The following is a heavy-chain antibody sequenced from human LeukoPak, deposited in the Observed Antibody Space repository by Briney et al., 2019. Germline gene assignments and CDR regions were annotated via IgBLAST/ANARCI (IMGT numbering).Heavy chain of an antibody. D-gene: IGHD3-22*01. CDR1: GFTFSDYY. Sequence: GGSLRLSCAASGFTFSDYYMTWIRQAPGKGLEWLSYIISSGTTIYYADSVKGRFTVSRDNAKNSLHLRVNSLRAEDTAVYYCARHSSGWSFDYWGQGTLVTVSS. CDR3: ARHSSGWSFDY. V-gene: IGHV3-11*04. CDR2: IISSGTTI. J-gene: IGHJ4*02.